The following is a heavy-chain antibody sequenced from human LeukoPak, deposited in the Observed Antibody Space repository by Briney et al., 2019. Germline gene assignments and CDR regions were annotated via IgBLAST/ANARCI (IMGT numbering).Heavy chain of an antibody. J-gene: IGHJ6*03. CDR3: AKGSHSSSWYDYYYYMDV. D-gene: IGHD6-13*01. V-gene: IGHV3-23*01. CDR1: GFTFSSYS. Sequence: GGSLRLSCAASGFTFSSYSMNWVRQAPGKGLEWVSAISGSGGSTYYADSVKGRFTISRDNSKNTLYLQMNSLRAEDTAVYYCAKGSHSSSWYDYYYYMDVWGKGTTVTVSS. CDR2: ISGSGGST.